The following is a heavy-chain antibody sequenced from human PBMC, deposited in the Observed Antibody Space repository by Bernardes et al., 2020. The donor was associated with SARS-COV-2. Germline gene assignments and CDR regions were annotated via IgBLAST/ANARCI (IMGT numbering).Heavy chain of an antibody. D-gene: IGHD3-10*01. Sequence: SLRLSCAASGFTFSSYAMHWVRQAPGKGLEWVAVISYDGSNKYYADSVKGRFTISRDNSKNTLYLQMNSLRAEDTAVYYCARAYFGGSGYYYYGMDVWGQGTTVTVSS. CDR3: ARAYFGGSGYYYYGMDV. CDR1: GFTFSSYA. CDR2: ISYDGSNK. V-gene: IGHV3-30-3*01. J-gene: IGHJ6*02.